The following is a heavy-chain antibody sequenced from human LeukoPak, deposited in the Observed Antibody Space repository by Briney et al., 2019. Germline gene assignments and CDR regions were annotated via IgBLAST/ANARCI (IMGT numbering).Heavy chain of an antibody. CDR1: GGSFSGYY. CDR2: INHSGGT. D-gene: IGHD2-15*01. V-gene: IGHV4-34*01. Sequence: SETLSLTCAVYGGSFSGYYWSWIRQPPGKGLEWIGEINHSGGTNYNPSLKSRVTISVDTSKNQFSLKLSSVTAADTAVYYCARPNGGYCSGGSCYTAYFDYWGQGTLVTVSS. CDR3: ARPNGGYCSGGSCYTAYFDY. J-gene: IGHJ4*02.